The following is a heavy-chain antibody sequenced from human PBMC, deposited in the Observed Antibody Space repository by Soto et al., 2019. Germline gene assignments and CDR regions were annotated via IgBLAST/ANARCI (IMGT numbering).Heavy chain of an antibody. CDR1: EYRFTRKW. D-gene: IGHD1-26*01. Sequence: PXESLRVSCQASEYRFTRKWSSLVRQMPGKGLEWMGRIDPTDSYTNYSPSFQGHVTISVDKSSSTAYVQWSSLKASDTAMYYCATTLTTSGSSFFSWFDPWGQGTLVTVSS. CDR2: IDPTDSYT. V-gene: IGHV5-10-1*01. J-gene: IGHJ5*02. CDR3: ATTLTTSGSSFFSWFDP.